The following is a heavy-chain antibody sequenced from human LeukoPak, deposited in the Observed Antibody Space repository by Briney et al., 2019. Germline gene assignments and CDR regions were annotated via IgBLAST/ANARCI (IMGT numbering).Heavy chain of an antibody. CDR3: ARDSIRFGVVIAFFDF. CDR2: TYFWSTWYN. J-gene: IGHJ4*01. V-gene: IGHV6-1*01. Sequence: SQTLSLTCAISGDSVSSDSAAWNWIRQSPSRGLEWLGRTYFWSTWYNDYAVSVKSRITINADTSKNQFSLHLNSVTSEDSAVYFCARDSIRFGVVIAFFDFWGHGTLVTVSS. CDR1: GDSVSSDSAA. D-gene: IGHD3-3*01.